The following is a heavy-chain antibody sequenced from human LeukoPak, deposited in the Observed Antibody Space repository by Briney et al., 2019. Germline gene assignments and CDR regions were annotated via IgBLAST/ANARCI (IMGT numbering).Heavy chain of an antibody. D-gene: IGHD1-7*01. V-gene: IGHV3-30-3*01. J-gene: IGHJ4*02. CDR3: AKGTELITGTTYNFDY. Sequence: GGSLRLSCAASGFTFSSYAMHWVRQAPGKGLEWVAVISYDGSNKYYADSVKGRFTISRDNSKNTLYLQMNSLRAEDTAVYYCAKGTELITGTTYNFDYWGQGTLVTVSS. CDR2: ISYDGSNK. CDR1: GFTFSSYA.